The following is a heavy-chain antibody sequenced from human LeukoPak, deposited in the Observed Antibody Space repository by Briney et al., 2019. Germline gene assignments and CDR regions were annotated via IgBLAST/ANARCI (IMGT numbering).Heavy chain of an antibody. CDR1: GYTFTGYY. J-gene: IGHJ4*02. Sequence: GASVKVSCKASGYTFTGYYMHWVRQAPGQGLEWMGWINPNSGGTNYAQKFQGRVTMTRDTSISTAYMELSRLRSDDTAVYYCARGPLRFLEWSRYHFDYWGQGTLVTVSS. D-gene: IGHD3-3*01. CDR2: INPNSGGT. V-gene: IGHV1-2*02. CDR3: ARGPLRFLEWSRYHFDY.